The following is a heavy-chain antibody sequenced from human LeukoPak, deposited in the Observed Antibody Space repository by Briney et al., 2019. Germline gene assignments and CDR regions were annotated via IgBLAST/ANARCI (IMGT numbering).Heavy chain of an antibody. CDR1: GFTFSSYS. V-gene: IGHV3-21*01. CDR3: ARDRSAGNWFDP. J-gene: IGHJ5*02. Sequence: GGSLRLSCAASGFTFSSYSMNWVRQAPAKGLEWVSSISSSSSYIYYADSVKGRFTISRDDAKNSLYLQMNSLRAEDTAVYYCARDRSAGNWFDPWGQGTLVTVSS. CDR2: ISSSSSYI.